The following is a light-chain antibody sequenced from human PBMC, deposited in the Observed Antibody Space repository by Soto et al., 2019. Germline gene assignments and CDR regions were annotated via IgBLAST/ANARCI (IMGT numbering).Light chain of an antibody. CDR2: GAS. V-gene: IGKV3-20*01. Sequence: EVVLTQSPGTLSLSPGDRATLSCRASQGVSANNLAWYQQKLGQAPRLLIYGASSRATGTPDRFSGNGSGTDFTLTISRLEPEDFAVYYCHQYGSTPFTFGPGTKVEIK. CDR1: QGVSANN. J-gene: IGKJ3*01. CDR3: HQYGSTPFT.